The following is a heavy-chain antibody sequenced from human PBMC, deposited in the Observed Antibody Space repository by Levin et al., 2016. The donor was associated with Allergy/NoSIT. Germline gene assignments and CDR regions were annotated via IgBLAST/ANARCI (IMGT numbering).Heavy chain of an antibody. D-gene: IGHD4-17*01. J-gene: IGHJ3*02. Sequence: WVRQAPGQGLEWMGWINTNSGNPTFAQGFTGRFVFSLDPSASTVYFQINSLKAEDTAVYYCTRRFYGAFDIWGQGTMVTVSS. V-gene: IGHV7-4-1*02. CDR3: TRRFYGAFDI. CDR2: INTNSGNP.